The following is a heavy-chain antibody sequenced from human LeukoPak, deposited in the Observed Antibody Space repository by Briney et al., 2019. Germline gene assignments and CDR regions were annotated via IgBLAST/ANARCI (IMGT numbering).Heavy chain of an antibody. V-gene: IGHV3-23*01. Sequence: GGSLRLSCAASGFTFSSYAMSWVRQAPGKGLEWVSAISGSGGSTYYADSVKGRFTISRDNSKNTLYLQMNSLRAEDTAVYYCAKDPSYCSSTSCYPNWFDPWGQGTLVTVSS. D-gene: IGHD2-2*01. J-gene: IGHJ5*02. CDR3: AKDPSYCSSTSCYPNWFDP. CDR2: ISGSGGST. CDR1: GFTFSSYA.